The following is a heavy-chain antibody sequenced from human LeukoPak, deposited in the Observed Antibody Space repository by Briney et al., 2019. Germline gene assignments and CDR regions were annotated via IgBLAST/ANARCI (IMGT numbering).Heavy chain of an antibody. CDR1: GYTFTGYY. CDR3: ARASSPPKLRFLIGYYYYMDV. CDR2: INPNSGGT. D-gene: IGHD3-3*01. J-gene: IGHJ6*03. Sequence: GASVKVSCKASGYTFTGYYMHWVRQAPGQGLEWMGWINPNSGGTNYAQKFQGRVTITRNTSISTAYMELSSLRSEDTAVYYCARASSPPKLRFLIGYYYYMDVWGKGTTVTVSS. V-gene: IGHV1-2*02.